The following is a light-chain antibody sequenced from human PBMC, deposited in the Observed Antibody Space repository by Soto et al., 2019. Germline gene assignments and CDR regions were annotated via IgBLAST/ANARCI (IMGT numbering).Light chain of an antibody. CDR2: GAS. CDR1: QSVSISY. J-gene: IGKJ1*01. CDR3: QEYGSSSWM. Sequence: EIVLTQSPGTLALSPGERATLSYRASQSVSISYLAWYPQKTGQAPRLLIYGASRRATYITDRFSGSGSETDFTLTISRREPEDCAVYSCQEYGSSSWMFGQGKKVEIK. V-gene: IGKV3-20*01.